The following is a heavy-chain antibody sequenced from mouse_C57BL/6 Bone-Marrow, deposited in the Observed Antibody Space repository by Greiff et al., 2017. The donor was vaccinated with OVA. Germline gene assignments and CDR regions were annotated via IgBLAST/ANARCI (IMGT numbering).Heavy chain of an antibody. CDR2: IDPANDNT. CDR3: ARGNFGSSVYAMDY. CDR1: GFNIKNTY. Sequence: EVQLQQSVAELVRPGASVKLSCTASGFNIKNTYMHWVKQRPEQGLEWIGRIDPANDNTKYAPKFQGKATMTADTSSNTAYLQLSSLSSEDTAGYGGARGNFGSSVYAMDYWGQGTSVTVSS. D-gene: IGHD1-1*01. V-gene: IGHV14-3*01. J-gene: IGHJ4*01.